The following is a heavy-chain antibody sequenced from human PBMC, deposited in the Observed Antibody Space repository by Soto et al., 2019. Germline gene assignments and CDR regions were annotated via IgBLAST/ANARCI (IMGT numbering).Heavy chain of an antibody. V-gene: IGHV4-34*01. J-gene: IGHJ4*02. CDR1: GGSFSGYY. Sequence: SETLSLTCAVYGGSFSGYYWSWIRQPPGKGLEWIGEINHSGSTNYNPSLRSRVSISVDTSKNQFSLKLNSVTAADTAVFYCAGLFPYVSSGYHLNYLGQGTLVTVSS. CDR3: AGLFPYVSSGYHLNY. D-gene: IGHD3-22*01. CDR2: INHSGST.